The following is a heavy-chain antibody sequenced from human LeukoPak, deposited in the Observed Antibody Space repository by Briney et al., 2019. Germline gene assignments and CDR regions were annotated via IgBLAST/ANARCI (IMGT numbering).Heavy chain of an antibody. CDR3: AKEGYVY. CDR1: GFTVSKSY. J-gene: IGHJ4*02. D-gene: IGHD1-1*01. V-gene: IGHV3-9*01. CDR2: ISWNSGSI. Sequence: GGSLRRSCAASGFTVSKSYMSWVRQAPGEGLEWVSGISWNSGSIGYADSVKGRFTISRDNAKNSLYLQMNSLRAEDTALYYCAKEGYVYWGQGTPVTVSS.